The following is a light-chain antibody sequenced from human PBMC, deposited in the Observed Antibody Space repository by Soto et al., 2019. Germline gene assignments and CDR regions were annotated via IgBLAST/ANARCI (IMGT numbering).Light chain of an antibody. CDR1: SSDVGGYNY. V-gene: IGLV2-14*01. Sequence: QSALTQPASMSGSPGQSIAISCSGTSSDVGGYNYVSWYQQHPGKAPKLMIYDVSNRPSGVSNRFSGSKSGNTASLTISGLQTKDEADYYCSSYTSSSTLGVFGGGTKLTVL. CDR3: SSYTSSSTLGV. CDR2: DVS. J-gene: IGLJ2*01.